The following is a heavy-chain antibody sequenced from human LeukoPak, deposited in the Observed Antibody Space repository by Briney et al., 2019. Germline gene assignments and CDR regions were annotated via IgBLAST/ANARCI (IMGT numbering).Heavy chain of an antibody. D-gene: IGHD1-26*01. V-gene: IGHV3-7*01. Sequence: GGSLRLSCAASGFPFSTYWMSWVRQAPGKGLELVATINQDGSEEYYVDSVKGRFTISRDNAKHSLYLQINSLRAEDTAVFYCVRDKQVGATLLDCWGQGTLVTVSS. CDR2: INQDGSEE. J-gene: IGHJ4*02. CDR1: GFPFSTYW. CDR3: VRDKQVGATLLDC.